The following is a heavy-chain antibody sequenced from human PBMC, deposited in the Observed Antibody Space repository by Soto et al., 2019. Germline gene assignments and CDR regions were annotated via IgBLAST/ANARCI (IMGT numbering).Heavy chain of an antibody. CDR1: GFTFSSHS. CDR2: ISPGSSVK. J-gene: IGHJ3*02. CDR3: ARSLGGGRDACDI. Sequence: EVQLVESGGGLVQPGGSLRLSCAASGFTFSSHSMNWVRQAPGKGLEWVSYISPGSSVKYYTDSVKGRFTISREKARNSLDLQMNSLRDEDTAVYYCARSLGGGRDACDIWGQGTVVTVSS. V-gene: IGHV3-48*02. D-gene: IGHD3-16*01.